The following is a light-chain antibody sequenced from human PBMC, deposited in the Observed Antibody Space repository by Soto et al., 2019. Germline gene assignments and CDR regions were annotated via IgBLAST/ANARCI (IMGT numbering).Light chain of an antibody. CDR1: QSVSSSY. CDR2: GAS. Sequence: EIVLTQSPGTLSLSPGERATLSCRASQSVSSSYLAWYLQKPGQTPRLLIYGASSRAPGIPDRFSGSGSGTDFTLTISRLEPGDFAVYYCQQYGSSPWTFGQGTKVEIK. J-gene: IGKJ1*01. CDR3: QQYGSSPWT. V-gene: IGKV3-20*01.